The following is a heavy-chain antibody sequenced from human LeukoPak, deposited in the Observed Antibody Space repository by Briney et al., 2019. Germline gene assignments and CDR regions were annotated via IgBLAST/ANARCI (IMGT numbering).Heavy chain of an antibody. V-gene: IGHV4-59*12. Sequence: SETLSLTCTVSGGSISSYYWSWIRQPPGKGLEWIGYIYYSGSTNYNPSLKSRVTISVDKSKNQFSLKLSSVTAADTAVYYCARGARYYDILTGYFFDYWGQGTLVTVSS. CDR3: ARGARYYDILTGYFFDY. D-gene: IGHD3-9*01. CDR2: IYYSGST. J-gene: IGHJ4*02. CDR1: GGSISSYY.